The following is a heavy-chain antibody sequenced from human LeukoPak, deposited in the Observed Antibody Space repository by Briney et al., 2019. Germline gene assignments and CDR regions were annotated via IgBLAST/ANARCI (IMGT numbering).Heavy chain of an antibody. V-gene: IGHV1-69*01. CDR2: IIPMFGTP. CDR1: GVIFSSYA. CDR3: ARDGDTAMVSFYDI. J-gene: IGHJ3*02. D-gene: IGHD5-18*01. Sequence: ASVKVSCKASGVIFSSYAITWVRQAPGQGLEWMGGIIPMFGTPNYAQKFQGRVTITADESTNTAYMELSSLTYEDTAMYYCARDGDTAMVSFYDIWGQGTKVTVSS.